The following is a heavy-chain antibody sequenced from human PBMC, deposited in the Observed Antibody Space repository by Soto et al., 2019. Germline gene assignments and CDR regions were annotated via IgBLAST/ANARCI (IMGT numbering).Heavy chain of an antibody. CDR1: GGSISSSGFY. Sequence: QVQLQESGPGLVKPSQTLSLTCTVSGGSISSSGFYWSWIRQHPGKGLEWIGYSYYSGSTYYNPSLMSRVTISVDTSKNQFSLMLSSVTAADTAVYYCARSAAGTWVYFDFWGQGTLVTVSS. J-gene: IGHJ4*02. V-gene: IGHV4-31*03. CDR3: ARSAAGTWVYFDF. CDR2: SYYSGST. D-gene: IGHD6-13*01.